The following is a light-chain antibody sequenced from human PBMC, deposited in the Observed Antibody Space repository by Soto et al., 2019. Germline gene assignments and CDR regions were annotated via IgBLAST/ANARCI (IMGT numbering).Light chain of an antibody. J-gene: IGKJ1*01. CDR3: HPRHGWPAT. V-gene: IGKV3-11*01. CDR2: DAS. Sequence: EIVLTQSPATLSLSPGEIATLSCRASQSVGIQLAWYHQKPGQTPRLLIYDASNRATGIPARFSGSGTVTDFTLTIPSLEPEDVAVYYCHPRHGWPATFGQGTKVEFK. CDR1: QSVGIQ.